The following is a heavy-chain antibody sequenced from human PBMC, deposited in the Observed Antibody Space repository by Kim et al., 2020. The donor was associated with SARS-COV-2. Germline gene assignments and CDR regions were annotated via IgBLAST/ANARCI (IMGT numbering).Heavy chain of an antibody. CDR1: GFTFSSYG. D-gene: IGHD3-22*01. CDR3: AKGYDSIGYYYGAHYYYGMDV. V-gene: IGHV3-30*18. J-gene: IGHJ6*02. CDR2: ISYDGSNK. Sequence: GGSLRLSCAASGFTFSSYGMHWVRQAPGKGLEWVAVISYDGSNKYYADSVKGRFTISRDNSKNTLYLQMNSLRAEDTAVYYCAKGYDSIGYYYGAHYYYGMDVWGQGTTVTVSS.